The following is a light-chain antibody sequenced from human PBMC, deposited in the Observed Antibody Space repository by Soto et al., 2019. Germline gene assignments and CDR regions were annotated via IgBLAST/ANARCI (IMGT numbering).Light chain of an antibody. V-gene: IGKV1-33*01. J-gene: IGKJ4*01. CDR1: QDISNY. CDR3: QQYDTLPLT. Sequence: DIQMTQSPSSLSASVGDRVTITCQASQDISNYLNWYQQKPGKAPKLLIYDASNLETGVPSRFSGSGSGTDFTFTISSLQPEDIATYYCQQYDTLPLTSGGGTKVEIK. CDR2: DAS.